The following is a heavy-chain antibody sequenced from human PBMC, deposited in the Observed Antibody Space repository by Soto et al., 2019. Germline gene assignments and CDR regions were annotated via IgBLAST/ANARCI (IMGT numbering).Heavy chain of an antibody. CDR3: ARAHGAYAEYFQH. CDR2: IWYDGSNK. CDR1: GFTFSSYG. Sequence: QVQLVESGGGVVQPGRSLRLSCAASGFTFSSYGMHWVRQAPVKGLEWVALIWYDGSNKYYADSVKGRFTISRDNSKNTLELQMTCLTPGDTAVYYCARAHGAYAEYFQHWGPGTVVTVSS. D-gene: IGHD1-26*01. V-gene: IGHV3-33*01. J-gene: IGHJ1*01.